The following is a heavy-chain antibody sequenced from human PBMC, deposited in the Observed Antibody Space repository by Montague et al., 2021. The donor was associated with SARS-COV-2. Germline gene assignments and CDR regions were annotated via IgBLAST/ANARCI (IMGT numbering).Heavy chain of an antibody. D-gene: IGHD3-16*02. J-gene: IGHJ3*02. CDR2: ISTSAYTT. Sequence: SLRLSCAASGFTFSNYDMNWVRQAPGKGPEWISYISTSAYTTSYAGSVKGRFTISRDNGKNSLYLQMNSLRVEATAVYYCTRDYRSIVGDGLDIWGQGTKVTVSS. CDR1: GFTFSNYD. V-gene: IGHV3-48*03. CDR3: TRDYRSIVGDGLDI.